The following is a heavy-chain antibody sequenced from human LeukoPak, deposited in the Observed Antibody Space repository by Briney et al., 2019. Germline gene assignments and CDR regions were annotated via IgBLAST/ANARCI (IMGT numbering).Heavy chain of an antibody. D-gene: IGHD2-21*02. V-gene: IGHV3-74*03. CDR1: GFTFSSHW. J-gene: IGHJ4*02. Sequence: GGSLRLSCAASGFTFSSHWMHWVRQVPGQGLVWVSRINTDESDTMYADSVKGRFTISRDNAKNTLFLQMNSLRAEDTAVYYCAREVVTALTIDYWGQGTLVTVSS. CDR2: INTDESDT. CDR3: AREVVTALTIDY.